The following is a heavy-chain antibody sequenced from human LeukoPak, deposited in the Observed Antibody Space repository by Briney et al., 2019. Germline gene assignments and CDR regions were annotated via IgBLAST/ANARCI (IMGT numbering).Heavy chain of an antibody. Sequence: PSETLSHTCAVYRGSFSGYYWSWIRQPPGKGLEWIGEINHSGSTNYNPSLKSRVTISVDTSKNQFSLKLSSVTAADTAVYYCARDGYNRGLYWGQGTLVTVSS. V-gene: IGHV4-34*01. J-gene: IGHJ4*02. CDR2: INHSGST. CDR1: RGSFSGYY. CDR3: ARDGYNRGLY. D-gene: IGHD5-24*01.